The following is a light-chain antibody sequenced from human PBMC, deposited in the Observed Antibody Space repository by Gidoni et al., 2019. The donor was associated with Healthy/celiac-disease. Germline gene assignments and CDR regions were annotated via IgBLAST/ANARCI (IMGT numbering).Light chain of an antibody. V-gene: IGLV5-45*01. CDR2: YKSDSDK. Sequence: QAVLPQPASLSASPGASASLPCTLRSGINVGTYRIYWYQQKPGSPPQYLLRYKSDSDKQQGSGVPSRFSGSKDASANAGILLISGLQSEDEADYYCMIWHSSAVVFGGGTKLTVL. J-gene: IGLJ2*01. CDR3: MIWHSSAVV. CDR1: SGINVGTYR.